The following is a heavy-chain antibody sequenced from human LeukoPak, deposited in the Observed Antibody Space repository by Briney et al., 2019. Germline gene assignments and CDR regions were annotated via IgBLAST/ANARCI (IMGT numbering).Heavy chain of an antibody. V-gene: IGHV1-69*04. J-gene: IGHJ4*02. CDR1: GGTFSSYA. D-gene: IGHD3-3*01. CDR3: ARSGVRGDYDFWSGYYSPYYFDH. CDR2: IIPILGIA. Sequence: GASVKVSCKASGGTFSSYAISWVRQAPGQGLEWMGRIIPILGIANYAQKFQGRVTITADKSTSTAYMELSSLRSEDTAVYYCARSGVRGDYDFWSGYYSPYYFDHWGQGTLVTVSS.